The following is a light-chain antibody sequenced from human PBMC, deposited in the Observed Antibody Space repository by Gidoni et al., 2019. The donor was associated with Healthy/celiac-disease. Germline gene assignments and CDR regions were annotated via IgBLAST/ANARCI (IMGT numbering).Light chain of an antibody. CDR1: QGISSY. CDR2: TAS. V-gene: IGKV1-9*01. J-gene: IGKJ1*01. Sequence: DIQLTQSPSFLSASVGDRVTITCPASQGISSYLAWYQQKPGKAPKLLIYTASTLQSGVPSRFSGSGSGTEFTLTISSLKPEDFATYYCQQHNSYPRTFGQGTKVEIK. CDR3: QQHNSYPRT.